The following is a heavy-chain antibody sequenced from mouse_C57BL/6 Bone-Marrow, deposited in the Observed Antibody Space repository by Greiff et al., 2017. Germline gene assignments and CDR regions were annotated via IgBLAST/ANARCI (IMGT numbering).Heavy chain of an antibody. D-gene: IGHD1-1*01. V-gene: IGHV5-9*01. CDR1: GFTFSSST. CDR3: ASRRSRGYYAMDY. Sequence: EVMLVESGGGLVKPGGSLKLSCAASGFTFSSSTLSWVRQTPETRLEWVATISGGGGNTYSPDSVKSLFTISRDNAKNTLYLQMSSLRSDDTAFYYCASRRSRGYYAMDYWGQGTSVTVSS. J-gene: IGHJ4*01. CDR2: ISGGGGNT.